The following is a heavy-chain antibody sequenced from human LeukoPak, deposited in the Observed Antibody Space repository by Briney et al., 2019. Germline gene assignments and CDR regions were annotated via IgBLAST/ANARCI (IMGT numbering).Heavy chain of an antibody. CDR1: GFTFSSYA. J-gene: IGHJ6*02. CDR3: ARDTIFGVALDYYYGMDV. CDR2: ISGSGGST. Sequence: PGGSLRLSCAASGFTFSSYAMSWVRQAPGKGLEWVSAISGSGGSTYYADSVKGRFTISRDNSKNTLYLQMNSLRAEDTAVYYCARDTIFGVALDYYYGMDVWGQGTTVTVSS. V-gene: IGHV3-23*01. D-gene: IGHD3-3*01.